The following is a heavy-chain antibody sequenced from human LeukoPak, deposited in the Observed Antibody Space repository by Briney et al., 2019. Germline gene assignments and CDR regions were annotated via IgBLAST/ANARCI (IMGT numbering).Heavy chain of an antibody. CDR3: AELGITMIGGV. CDR2: ITTEGTGT. V-gene: IGHV3-74*01. D-gene: IGHD3-10*02. Sequence: GGSLRLSCVASGFTFSNHWMHWVRQAPGKGLVWVSRITTEGTGTNYADSVRGRFTISRDNAKNSLYLQMNSMRAEDTAVYYCAELGITMIGGVWGKGTTVTISS. J-gene: IGHJ6*04. CDR1: GFTFSNHW.